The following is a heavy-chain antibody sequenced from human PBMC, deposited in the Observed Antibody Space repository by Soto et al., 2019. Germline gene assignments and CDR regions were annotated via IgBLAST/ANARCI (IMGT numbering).Heavy chain of an antibody. J-gene: IGHJ4*02. CDR2: ISYDGSNK. Sequence: GGSLRLSCAASGFTFSSYAMHWVRQAPGKGLEWVAVISYDGSNKYYADSVKGRFTISRDNSKNTLYLQMNSLRAEDTAVYYCARDRDYYHSSGHPYWGQGTLVTVSS. V-gene: IGHV3-30-3*01. CDR3: ARDRDYYHSSGHPY. CDR1: GFTFSSYA. D-gene: IGHD3-22*01.